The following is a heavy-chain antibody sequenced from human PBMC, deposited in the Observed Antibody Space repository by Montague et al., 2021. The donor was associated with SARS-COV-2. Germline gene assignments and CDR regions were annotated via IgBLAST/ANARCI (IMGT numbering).Heavy chain of an antibody. CDR2: IFENGDT. CDR3: ARYYERSWDV. V-gene: IGHV4-4*09. J-gene: IGHJ6*02. Sequence: SETLSLTCTVSGVAISYGDWSWIRQPPGKGLEWIVTIFENGDTVHNPSLKSRVTVSEDTSQNQFSLRLSSVAAADTALYYCARYYERSWDVWGQGTTVTVSS. CDR1: GVAISYGD. D-gene: IGHD3-16*01.